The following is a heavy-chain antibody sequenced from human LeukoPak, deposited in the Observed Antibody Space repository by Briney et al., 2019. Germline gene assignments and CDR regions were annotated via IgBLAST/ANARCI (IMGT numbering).Heavy chain of an antibody. CDR3: AKDFSGFGELLFFFGMGV. Sequence: GRSLRLSCAGSGVTLSDYGIHWVRQAPGKGLEWVAVISYDGSITFYGDSVKGRFTISRDNSKKTVDLQMNGLRAEDTAVYYCAKDFSGFGELLFFFGMGVWGQGTTVIVSS. CDR2: ISYDGSIT. CDR1: GVTLSDYG. V-gene: IGHV3-30*18. D-gene: IGHD3-10*01. J-gene: IGHJ6*02.